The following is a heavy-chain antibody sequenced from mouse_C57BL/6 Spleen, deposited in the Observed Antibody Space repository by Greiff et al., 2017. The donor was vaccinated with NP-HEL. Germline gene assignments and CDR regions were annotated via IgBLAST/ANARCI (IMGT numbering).Heavy chain of an antibody. Sequence: EVQLQQSVAELVRPGASVKLSCTASGFHIKNTYMHWVKQRPEQGLEWIGRIDPANGNTKYAPKFQGKATITADTSSNTAYLQLSSLTSEDTAIYYCARWGSYAMDYWGQGTSVTVSS. CDR3: ARWGSYAMDY. J-gene: IGHJ4*01. V-gene: IGHV14-3*01. CDR2: IDPANGNT. CDR1: GFHIKNTY.